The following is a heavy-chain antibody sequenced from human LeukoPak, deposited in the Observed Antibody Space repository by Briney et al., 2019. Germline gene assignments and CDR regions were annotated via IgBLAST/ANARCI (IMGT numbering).Heavy chain of an antibody. CDR2: LSRSGINI. CDR1: GFTFSSYE. Sequence: GESLRLSCAASGFTFSSYEMNWVRQAPGKGLEWVSYLSRSGINIYYADSVKGRFTISRDNAKNSLYLQMNSLRAEDTAVYYCARRVIVVGLDYWGQGTLVTVSS. V-gene: IGHV3-48*03. CDR3: ARRVIVVGLDY. D-gene: IGHD3-22*01. J-gene: IGHJ4*02.